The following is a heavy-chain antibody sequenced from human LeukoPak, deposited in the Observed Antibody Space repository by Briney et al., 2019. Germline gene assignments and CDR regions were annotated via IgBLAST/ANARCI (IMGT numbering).Heavy chain of an antibody. CDR3: TRTYSSSSIDY. J-gene: IGHJ4*02. CDR1: GGSISTYY. D-gene: IGHD6-6*01. V-gene: IGHV4-59*01. Sequence: SETLSLTCTVSGGSISTYYRSWIRQPPGKGLEWIGYIYYSGSTNYNPSLKSRVAISLDTSKNQFSLKLSSVTAADTAVYYCTRTYSSSSIDYWGQGALVTVSS. CDR2: IYYSGST.